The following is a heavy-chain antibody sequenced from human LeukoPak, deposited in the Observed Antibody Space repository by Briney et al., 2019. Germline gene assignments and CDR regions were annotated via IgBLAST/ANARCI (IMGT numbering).Heavy chain of an antibody. Sequence: GGSLRLSCAASGFTFNSYEMNWVRQAPGKGLEWVSFISSSGSTIYYADSVKGRFTISRDNAKNSLYLQMNSLRAEDTAVYYCARDLRITMFAFDIWGQGTMVTVSS. D-gene: IGHD3-10*02. CDR3: ARDLRITMFAFDI. CDR1: GFTFNSYE. V-gene: IGHV3-48*03. CDR2: ISSSGSTI. J-gene: IGHJ3*02.